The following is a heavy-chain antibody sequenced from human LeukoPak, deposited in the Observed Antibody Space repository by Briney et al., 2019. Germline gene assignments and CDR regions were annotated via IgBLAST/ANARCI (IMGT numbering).Heavy chain of an antibody. J-gene: IGHJ4*02. CDR3: ARDCSGGSCAYFDY. V-gene: IGHV1-69*05. CDR1: GGTFGSYA. CDR2: IIPIFGTA. Sequence: ASVKVSCKASGGTFGSYAISWVRQAPGQGLEWMGRIIPIFGTANYAQKFQGRVTITTDESTSTAYMELSSLRSEDTAVYYCARDCSGGSCAYFDYWGQGTLVTASS. D-gene: IGHD2-15*01.